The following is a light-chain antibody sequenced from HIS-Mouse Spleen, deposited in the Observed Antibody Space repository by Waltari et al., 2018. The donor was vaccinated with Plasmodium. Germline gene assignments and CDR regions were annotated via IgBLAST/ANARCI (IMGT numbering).Light chain of an antibody. Sequence: SYELTPPPSVSVSPGPTASIPCSGGQLGDKYACWYQQKPGQSPVLVIYQDSRRPSGIPGRFSGSNSGNTATLTISGTQAMDEADYYCQAWDSSTVVFGGGTKLTVL. V-gene: IGLV3-1*01. CDR3: QAWDSSTVV. J-gene: IGLJ2*01. CDR1: QLGDKY. CDR2: QDS.